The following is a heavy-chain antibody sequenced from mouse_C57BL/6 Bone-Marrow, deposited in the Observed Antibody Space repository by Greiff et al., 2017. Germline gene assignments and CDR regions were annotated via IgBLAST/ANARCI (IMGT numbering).Heavy chain of an antibody. CDR2: IDPSDSYT. CDR3: ARGELYYFDY. J-gene: IGHJ2*01. Sequence: QVQLQQPGAELVKPGASVKLSCKASGYTFTSYWMQWVKQRPGQGLEWIGEIDPSDSYTNYNQKFKGKATLTVDTSSSTAYMQLSSLTSEDSAVYYCARGELYYFDYWGQGTTLTVSS. CDR1: GYTFTSYW. V-gene: IGHV1-50*01.